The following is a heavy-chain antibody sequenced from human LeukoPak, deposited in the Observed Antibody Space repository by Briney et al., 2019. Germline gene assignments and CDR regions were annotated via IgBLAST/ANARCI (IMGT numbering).Heavy chain of an antibody. CDR2: IRSKAYGGTT. CDR3: ARAYFSILTRYYIDY. D-gene: IGHD3-9*01. Sequence: SGGSLRLSCTTSGFIFGDYGESWVRQAPGKGLEWVGFIRSKAYGGTTEYAASMKGRFTISRDDSKSIAYLQMNSLKTEDTAVYYCARAYFSILTRYYIDYWGQGTLVTVSS. V-gene: IGHV3-49*04. CDR1: GFIFGDYG. J-gene: IGHJ4*02.